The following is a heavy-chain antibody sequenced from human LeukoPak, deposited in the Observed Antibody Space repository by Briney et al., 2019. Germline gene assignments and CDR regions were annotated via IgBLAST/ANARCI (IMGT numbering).Heavy chain of an antibody. D-gene: IGHD3-10*01. V-gene: IGHV4-39*07. Sequence: SETLSLTCTVSGGSISSSSYYWGWIRQPPGKGLEWIGSIYYSGSTYYNPSLKSRVTISVDTSKNQFSLKLSSVTAADTAVYYCARDRDTASIWFREFRDYWGQVTLVTVDS. J-gene: IGHJ4*02. CDR1: GGSISSSSYY. CDR2: IYYSGST. CDR3: ARDRDTASIWFREFRDY.